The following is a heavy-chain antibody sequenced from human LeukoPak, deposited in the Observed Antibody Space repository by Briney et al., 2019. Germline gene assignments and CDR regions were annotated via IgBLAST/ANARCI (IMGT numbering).Heavy chain of an antibody. CDR3: EKDREGGYCSGGSCSFDY. V-gene: IGHV3-23*01. CDR1: GFTFSSYA. CDR2: IRDSGGST. J-gene: IGHJ4*02. D-gene: IGHD2-15*01. Sequence: GGSLRLSCAASGFTFSSYAMSWVRQAPGKGLEWVSGIRDSGGSTFYADSVKGRFTISRDNSKNTLYVQMNSLRAEDTAVYYCEKDREGGYCSGGSCSFDYWGQGTLVTVSS.